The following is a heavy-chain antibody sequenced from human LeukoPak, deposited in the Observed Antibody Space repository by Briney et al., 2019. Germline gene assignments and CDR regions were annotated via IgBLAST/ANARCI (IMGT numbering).Heavy chain of an antibody. V-gene: IGHV3-49*04. CDR2: IRSKPSGATT. CDR1: GFPFCDYP. J-gene: IGHJ4*02. CDR3: TRVLPGRTFDS. D-gene: IGHD1-14*01. Sequence: PGGSLRLSCTASGFPFCDYPMSWVRQAPGKGLECVGFIRSKPSGATTEYATSVKGRFTISRNDSQSIAYLQKNSLITEDTAVYYCTRVLPGRTFDSWGQGTLVTVSS.